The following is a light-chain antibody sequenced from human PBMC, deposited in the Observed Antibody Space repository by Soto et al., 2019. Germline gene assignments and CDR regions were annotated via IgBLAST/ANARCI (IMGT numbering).Light chain of an antibody. CDR3: QSYDSRLSGYV. J-gene: IGLJ1*01. V-gene: IGLV1-40*01. Sequence: QSVLTKPPSVSGAPGQRVTISCTGSSSNIGAGYDVHWYQQLPGTAPKLLIYGNSNRPSGVPDRVSGSKSGTSASLAITGLQAEDEADYYCQSYDSRLSGYVFGTGTKVTV. CDR1: SSNIGAGYD. CDR2: GNS.